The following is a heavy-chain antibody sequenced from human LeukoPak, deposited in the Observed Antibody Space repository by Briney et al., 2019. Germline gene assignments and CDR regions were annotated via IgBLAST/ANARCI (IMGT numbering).Heavy chain of an antibody. CDR2: ISGSGGST. Sequence: GGSLRLSCAASGFTFSSYAMSWVRQAPGKGLEWVSAISGSGGSTYYADSVKGRFTISRDNAKNSLYLQMNSLRAEDTAVYYCAGPDRDGYNSGYWGQGTLVTVSS. D-gene: IGHD5-24*01. V-gene: IGHV3-23*01. CDR3: AGPDRDGYNSGY. CDR1: GFTFSSYA. J-gene: IGHJ4*02.